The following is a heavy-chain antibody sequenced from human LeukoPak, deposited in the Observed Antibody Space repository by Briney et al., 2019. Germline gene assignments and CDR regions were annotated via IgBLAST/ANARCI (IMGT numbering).Heavy chain of an antibody. J-gene: IGHJ4*02. D-gene: IGHD6-19*01. CDR3: ARVSLLYGSGYFDY. Sequence: GGSLRLSCEASGFTFSSYEMNWVRQAPGKGLEWVSYISSSGSTKYYADSVKGRFTISRDNAKNSLYLQMNSLRAEDTAVYYCARVSLLYGSGYFDYWGQGALVTVSS. V-gene: IGHV3-48*03. CDR2: ISSSGSTK. CDR1: GFTFSSYE.